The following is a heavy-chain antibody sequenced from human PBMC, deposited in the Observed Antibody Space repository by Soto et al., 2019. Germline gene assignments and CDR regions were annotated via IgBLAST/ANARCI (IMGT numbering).Heavy chain of an antibody. Sequence: SETLSLTCIVSGGSISSGDYYWSWIRQPPGKGLEWIGYIYYSGSTYYNPSLKSRVTTSVDTSKNQFSLKLSSVTAADTAVYYCARDYYDSSGPGGWFDPWGQGTLVTVSS. V-gene: IGHV4-30-4*01. CDR3: ARDYYDSSGPGGWFDP. J-gene: IGHJ5*02. D-gene: IGHD3-22*01. CDR2: IYYSGST. CDR1: GGSISSGDYY.